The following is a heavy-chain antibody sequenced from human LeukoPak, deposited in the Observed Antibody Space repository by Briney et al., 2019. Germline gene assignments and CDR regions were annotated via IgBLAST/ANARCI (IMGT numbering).Heavy chain of an antibody. CDR3: ARVRDGTTTYFDY. V-gene: IGHV3-48*01. CDR1: RFTFSSYS. J-gene: IGHJ4*02. CDR2: ISSSSSSI. Sequence: GGSLRLSCAACRFTFSSYSMNWVRQAPGKGLEWVSYISSSSSSIYYADSVKGRFTISRDNSKNTLYLQMNSLRAEDTAVYYCARVRDGTTTYFDYWGQRTLVTFSS. D-gene: IGHD1-14*01.